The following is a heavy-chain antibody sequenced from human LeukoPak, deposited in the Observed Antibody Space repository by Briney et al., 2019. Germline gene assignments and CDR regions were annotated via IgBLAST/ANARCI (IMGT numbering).Heavy chain of an antibody. J-gene: IGHJ5*02. Sequence: SETLSLTCTVSGGSISSYYWSWIRQPPGKGLEWIGYIYYSGSTNYNPSLKSRVTISVDTSKNQFSLKLSSVTAADTAVYYCAKRSTGYSSGWSPDWFDPWGQGTLVTVSS. CDR1: GGSISSYY. CDR3: AKRSTGYSSGWSPDWFDP. V-gene: IGHV4-59*01. CDR2: IYYSGST. D-gene: IGHD6-19*01.